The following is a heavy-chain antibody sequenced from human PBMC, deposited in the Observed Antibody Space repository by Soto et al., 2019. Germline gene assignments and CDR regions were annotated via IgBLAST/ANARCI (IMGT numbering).Heavy chain of an antibody. CDR3: ARGGSLNWYFDL. V-gene: IGHV3-74*01. J-gene: IGHJ2*01. D-gene: IGHD1-26*01. Sequence: EVQLVESGGGLVQPGGSLRLSCAASGFTFSSYWMHWVRQAPGKGLEWVSRINSDGSSTSYADSVKGRFTISRDNAKNTLYLQMNSLRAEDTAVYYCARGGSLNWYFDLWGRGTLVTVSS. CDR2: INSDGSST. CDR1: GFTFSSYW.